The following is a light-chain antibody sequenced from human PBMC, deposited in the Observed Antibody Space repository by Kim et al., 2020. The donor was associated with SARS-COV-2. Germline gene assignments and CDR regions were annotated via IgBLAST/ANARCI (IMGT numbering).Light chain of an antibody. CDR3: QSYDSSLRGLV. CDR1: SSNIGAGYD. V-gene: IGLV1-40*01. J-gene: IGLJ3*02. Sequence: QSVLTQPPSVSGAPGQRVTISCTGSSSNIGAGYDVHWYQQLPGTAPKLLISGNNNRPSGVPDRFSGSKSGTSASLAITGLQAEDEADYYCQSYDSSLRGLVFGGGTQLTVL. CDR2: GNN.